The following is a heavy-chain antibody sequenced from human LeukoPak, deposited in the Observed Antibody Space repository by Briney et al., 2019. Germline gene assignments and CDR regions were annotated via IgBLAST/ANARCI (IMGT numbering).Heavy chain of an antibody. V-gene: IGHV3-23*01. J-gene: IGHJ3*02. CDR2: ISGSGGST. CDR1: GFTFDDYG. D-gene: IGHD3-16*01. CDR3: ARDMITFGGVTHPDAFDI. Sequence: GGSLRLSCAASGFTFDDYGMSWVRQAPGKGLEWVSAISGSGGSTYYADSVKGRFTISRDNSKNTLYLQMNSLRAEDTAVYYCARDMITFGGVTHPDAFDIWGQGTMVTVSS.